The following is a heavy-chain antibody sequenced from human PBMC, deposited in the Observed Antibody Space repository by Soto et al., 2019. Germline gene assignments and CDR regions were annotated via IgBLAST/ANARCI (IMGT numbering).Heavy chain of an antibody. CDR3: GRDLAVGNCDS. J-gene: IGHJ4*02. V-gene: IGHV1-18*01. D-gene: IGHD6-13*01. CDR1: GYTFTSYG. CDR2: ISAYNGNT. Sequence: QVQLVQSGAEVKKPGASVKVSCKASGYTFTSYGISWVRQAPGQGLAWMGWISAYNGNTNNAQKLQGRVTMTTDRSTSTGYMELRSLRSDDTAVYYCGRDLAVGNCDSWGQGTLVTVSS.